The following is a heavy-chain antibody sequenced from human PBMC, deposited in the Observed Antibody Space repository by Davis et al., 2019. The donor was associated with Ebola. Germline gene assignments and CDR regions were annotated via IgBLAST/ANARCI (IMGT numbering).Heavy chain of an antibody. Sequence: ASVKVSCKASGYTFTSYAMHWVRQAPGQRLEWMGWINAGNGNTKYSQKFQGRVTITRDTSASTAYMELSSLRSEDTAVYYCAREWSGSLGPFDYWGQGTLVTVFS. J-gene: IGHJ4*02. CDR3: AREWSGSLGPFDY. V-gene: IGHV1-3*01. CDR2: INAGNGNT. D-gene: IGHD3-3*01. CDR1: GYTFTSYA.